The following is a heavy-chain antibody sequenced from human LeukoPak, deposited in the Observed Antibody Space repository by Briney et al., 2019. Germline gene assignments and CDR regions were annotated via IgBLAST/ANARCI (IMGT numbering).Heavy chain of an antibody. J-gene: IGHJ4*02. CDR3: AKDSCSSTSCYVEY. CDR1: GFTFDDYA. D-gene: IGHD2-2*01. V-gene: IGHV3-43*02. Sequence: GGSLRLSCAVSGFTFDDYAMHWVRQAAGKGLGWVSLINGEGGSTYYADSMKGRFTVYRDNSKNSLYVQMNSLRTEDTALYYCAKDSCSSTSCYVEYWGQGTLVTVSS. CDR2: INGEGGST.